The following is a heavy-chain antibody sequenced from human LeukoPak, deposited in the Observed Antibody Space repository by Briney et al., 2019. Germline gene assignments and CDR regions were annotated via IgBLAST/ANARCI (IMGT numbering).Heavy chain of an antibody. Sequence: MPSETLSLTCAVYGGSLSDYYWSWIRQPPGKGLEWIGYTWYSGFTYYNPSLKSRVTISVDTSKDQFFLKLSSVTAADTAMYYCARVRDWFDPWGQGTLVTVSS. CDR3: ARVRDWFDP. D-gene: IGHD4/OR15-4a*01. J-gene: IGHJ5*02. V-gene: IGHV4-59*06. CDR1: GGSLSDYY. CDR2: TWYSGFT.